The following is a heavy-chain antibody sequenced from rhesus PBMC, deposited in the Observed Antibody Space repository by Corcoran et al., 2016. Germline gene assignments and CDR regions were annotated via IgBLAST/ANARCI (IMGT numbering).Heavy chain of an antibody. CDR3: ARRATATATSGLYY. CDR2: VEGNISGP. CDR1: GGSISGYY. V-gene: IGHV4-81*01. D-gene: IGHD5-12*01. Sequence: QLQLQESGPGLVKPSETLSLTCAVSGGSISGYYWSWIRQPPGKGLEWIGNVEGNISGPNSPPSLKSRVTISKDTSKNQFSLKLSSVPAADTAVYYCARRATATATSGLYYWGQGVLVTVSS. J-gene: IGHJ4*01.